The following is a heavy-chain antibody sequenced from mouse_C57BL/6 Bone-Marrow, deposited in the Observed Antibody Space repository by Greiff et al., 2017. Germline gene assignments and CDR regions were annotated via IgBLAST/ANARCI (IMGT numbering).Heavy chain of an antibody. D-gene: IGHD2-3*01. CDR3: ARRRWVLRRIAWFAY. V-gene: IGHV1-55*01. Sequence: VQLQQPGAELVKPGASVKMSCKASGYTFTSYWITWVKQRPGPGLEWIGDIYPGSGSTNYNEKIKSKATLTVDTSSSTAYMQLSSLTSEDSAVYYCARRRWVLRRIAWFAYWGQGTLVTVAA. J-gene: IGHJ3*01. CDR2: IYPGSGST. CDR1: GYTFTSYW.